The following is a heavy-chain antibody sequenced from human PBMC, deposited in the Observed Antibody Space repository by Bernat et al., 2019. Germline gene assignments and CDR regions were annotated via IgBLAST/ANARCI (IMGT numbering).Heavy chain of an antibody. CDR2: ISYDGSYK. J-gene: IGHJ4*02. Sequence: QVQLVESGGGVVQPGRSLRLSCTASGFTFSNYGIHWVRQAPGKGLEWVAIISYDGSYKYYADSVKGRFTISRDNAKNSLYLQMNSLRAEDTAVYYCARGSIVATPYYFDYWGQGTLVTVSS. D-gene: IGHD5-12*01. CDR3: ARGSIVATPYYFDY. V-gene: IGHV3-30*03. CDR1: GFTFSNYG.